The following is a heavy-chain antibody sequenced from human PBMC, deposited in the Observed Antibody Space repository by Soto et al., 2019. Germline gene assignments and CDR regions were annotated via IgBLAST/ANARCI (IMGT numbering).Heavy chain of an antibody. Sequence: GGSLRLSCAASGFTFSSYGMHWVRQAPGKGLEWVAVISYDGSNKYYADSVKGRFTISRDNSKNTLYLQMNSLRAEDTAVYYCAKEFGELLFGWFDPWGQGTLVTVSS. CDR3: AKEFGELLFGWFDP. D-gene: IGHD3-10*01. CDR2: ISYDGSNK. J-gene: IGHJ5*02. V-gene: IGHV3-30*18. CDR1: GFTFSSYG.